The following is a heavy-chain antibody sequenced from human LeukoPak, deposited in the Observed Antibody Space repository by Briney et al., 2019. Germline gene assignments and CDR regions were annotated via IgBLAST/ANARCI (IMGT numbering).Heavy chain of an antibody. Sequence: ASVKVSCKASGYTFTSYYMHWVRQAPGQGLEWMGIINPSGGSTSYAQKLQGRVTMTRDTSTSTAYMELSSLRSEDTAVYYCARDLSRPGTLYALYGMDVWGQGTTVTVSS. V-gene: IGHV1-46*01. J-gene: IGHJ6*02. CDR2: INPSGGST. D-gene: IGHD1-14*01. CDR1: GYTFTSYY. CDR3: ARDLSRPGTLYALYGMDV.